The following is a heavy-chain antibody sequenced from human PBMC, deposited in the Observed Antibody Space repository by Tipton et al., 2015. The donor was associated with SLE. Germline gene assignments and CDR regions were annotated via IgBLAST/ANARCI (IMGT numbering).Heavy chain of an antibody. V-gene: IGHV3-30*04. CDR1: GFTFSSYA. CDR3: PRGGSALDY. Sequence: QVQLVQSGGGVVQPGRSLRLSCAASGFTFSSYAMHWVRQAPGKGLEWVAVISYDGSNKYYADSVKGRFTISRDNSKNTLYLQMNSLRAEDTAVYYCPRGGSALDYWGQGTLVTVSS. CDR2: ISYDGSNK. D-gene: IGHD3-10*01. J-gene: IGHJ4*02.